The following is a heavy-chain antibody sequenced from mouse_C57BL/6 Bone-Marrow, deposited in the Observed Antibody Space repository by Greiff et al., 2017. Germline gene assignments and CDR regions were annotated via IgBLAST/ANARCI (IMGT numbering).Heavy chain of an antibody. CDR3: SSFDGNYFDF. Sequence: DVQLQQSGAELVRPGASVKLSCTASGFNIKDDYIHWVKQRPEQGLEWIGWIDPEIGDTEYASTFQGKATITSDTASNTAYLQLSSLTSEDTAVYYCSSFDGNYFDFWGQGTPPTVAS. CDR1: GFNIKDDY. V-gene: IGHV14-4*01. CDR2: IDPEIGDT. J-gene: IGHJ2*01. D-gene: IGHD2-3*01.